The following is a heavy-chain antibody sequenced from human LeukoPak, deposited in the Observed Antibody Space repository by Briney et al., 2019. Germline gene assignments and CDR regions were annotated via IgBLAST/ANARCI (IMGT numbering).Heavy chain of an antibody. V-gene: IGHV3-7*01. CDR2: IKQDGSEK. CDR3: ARAASFSYGMDV. J-gene: IGHJ6*02. CDR1: RFTFSSYW. D-gene: IGHD6-6*01. Sequence: GGSLRLSCAASRFTFSSYWMNWVRQPPGKGLEWVANIKQDGSEKYYVDTVKGRFTISRDNAKNSLYLQMNSLRAEDTAVYYCARAASFSYGMDVWGQGTTVTVSS.